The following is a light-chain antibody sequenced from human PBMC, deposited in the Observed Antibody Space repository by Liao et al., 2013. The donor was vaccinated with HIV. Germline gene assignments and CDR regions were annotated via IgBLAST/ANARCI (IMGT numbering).Light chain of an antibody. CDR3: QMWDRSSDEGV. CDR2: YDT. Sequence: SYELTQPPSVSVAPGKTARITCGGNIGSQSVHWYQRRPGQAPILIIFYDTERSSGIPERFSGSTSESTATLTISRVEVGDEADYYCQMWDRSSDEGVFGGGTKVTVL. J-gene: IGLJ2*01. CDR1: IGSQS. V-gene: IGLV3-21*01.